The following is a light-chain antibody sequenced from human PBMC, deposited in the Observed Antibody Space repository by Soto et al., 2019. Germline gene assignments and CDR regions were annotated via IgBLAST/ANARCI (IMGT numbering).Light chain of an antibody. V-gene: IGKV1-39*01. CDR1: QSVSTY. J-gene: IGKJ3*01. CDR3: QQSYSAPPV. CDR2: ATS. Sequence: DIQMTQSPSSLSASVGDRVTITCRARQSVSTYLNWYQQKPGQAPKLLIYATSNLQSGVPSRFSGSGSGTDFTLTIYSLQPEDFASYYCQQSYSAPPVFGPGTKVNVQ.